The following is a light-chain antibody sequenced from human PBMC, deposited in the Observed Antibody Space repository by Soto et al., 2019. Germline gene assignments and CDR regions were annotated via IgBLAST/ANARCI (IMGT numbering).Light chain of an antibody. Sequence: QSVLTQPPSASGSPGQSVTISCTGTSSDVGGYNYVSWYQQHPGKAPKLMISEVSKRPSGVPDRFSGSKSGNTASLTVSWLQAEDAADYYCSSFAGSNVVFGGGTKVTVL. J-gene: IGLJ2*01. CDR1: SSDVGGYNY. V-gene: IGLV2-8*01. CDR3: SSFAGSNVV. CDR2: EVS.